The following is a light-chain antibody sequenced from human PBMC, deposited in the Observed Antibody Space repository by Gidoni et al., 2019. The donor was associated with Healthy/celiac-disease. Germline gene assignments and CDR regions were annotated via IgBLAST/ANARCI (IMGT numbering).Light chain of an antibody. CDR2: AAS. Sequence: AIQMTQSPSSLSASVGDRVTITCRASQSIRNDVGWYQQKPGKAPKLLIYAASSLQSGVPSRFSGSGSGKDFTLTISSLQPEDFATYYCLQDYNYPWTFGQGTKVEIK. CDR3: LQDYNYPWT. V-gene: IGKV1-6*01. CDR1: QSIRND. J-gene: IGKJ1*01.